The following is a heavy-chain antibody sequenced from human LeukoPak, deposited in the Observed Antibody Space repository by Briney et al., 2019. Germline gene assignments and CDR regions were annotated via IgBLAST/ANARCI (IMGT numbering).Heavy chain of an antibody. CDR2: VDQDGSEK. Sequence: GGSLRLSCAASGFIFNSYWMNWLRQAPGKGLEWVANVDQDGSEKYYVGSVKGRFTISRDNAKNSLYLQMNSLRVEDTAVYYCARCTTVTKYYFDYWGQGTLVTVSS. CDR1: GFIFNSYW. J-gene: IGHJ4*02. D-gene: IGHD4-11*01. V-gene: IGHV3-7*03. CDR3: ARCTTVTKYYFDY.